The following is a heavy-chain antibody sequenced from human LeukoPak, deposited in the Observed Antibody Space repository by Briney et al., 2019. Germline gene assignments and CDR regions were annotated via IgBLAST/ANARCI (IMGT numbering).Heavy chain of an antibody. Sequence: SETLSLTCAVYGVSFSGYYWSWIRQPPGKGLEWIGEINHSGSTNYNPSLKSRVTISVDTSKNQFSLKLSSVTAADTAVYYCARVGAHYDILTGYPEYFQHWGQGTLVTVSS. D-gene: IGHD3-9*01. CDR1: GVSFSGYY. CDR2: INHSGST. J-gene: IGHJ1*01. V-gene: IGHV4-34*01. CDR3: ARVGAHYDILTGYPEYFQH.